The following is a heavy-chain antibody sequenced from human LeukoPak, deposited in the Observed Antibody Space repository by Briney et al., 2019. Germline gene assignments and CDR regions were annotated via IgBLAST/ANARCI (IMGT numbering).Heavy chain of an antibody. Sequence: PGGSLRLSCAASGFTFSSYAMHWVRQAPGKGLEWVAVISYDGSNKYYADSVKGRFTISRDNSKNTLYLQMNSLRAEDTAVYYCARVRYCSGGSCRYYYYGMDVWGQGTTVTVSS. CDR1: GFTFSSYA. D-gene: IGHD2-15*01. CDR3: ARVRYCSGGSCRYYYYGMDV. CDR2: ISYDGSNK. V-gene: IGHV3-30*04. J-gene: IGHJ6*02.